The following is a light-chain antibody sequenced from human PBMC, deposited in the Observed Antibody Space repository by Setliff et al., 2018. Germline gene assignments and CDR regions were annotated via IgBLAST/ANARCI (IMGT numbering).Light chain of an antibody. CDR3: SSYSSVNTLVI. Sequence: QSALTQPASVSGSPGQSVSISCTGTSSDVGGYDYVSCYQQHPGKAPKLLISDVRHRPTGVSYRFSGSKSGNTASLTISGLQAEDEAHYYCSSYSSVNTLVIFGGGTKVTVL. CDR1: SSDVGGYDY. V-gene: IGLV2-14*03. CDR2: DVR. J-gene: IGLJ2*01.